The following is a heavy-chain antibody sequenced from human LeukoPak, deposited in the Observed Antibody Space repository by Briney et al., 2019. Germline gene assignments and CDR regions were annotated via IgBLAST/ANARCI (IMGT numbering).Heavy chain of an antibody. Sequence: PSQTLSLTCTVSGGSISSGSYYWSWIRQPAGKGLEWIGRIYTSGSTNYNPSLKSRVTISVDTSKNQFSLKLSSVTAADTAVYYCARVRGYYDILTGSYFDYWGQGTLVTVSS. CDR3: ARVRGYYDILTGSYFDY. J-gene: IGHJ4*02. V-gene: IGHV4-61*02. D-gene: IGHD3-9*01. CDR1: GGSISSGSYY. CDR2: IYTSGST.